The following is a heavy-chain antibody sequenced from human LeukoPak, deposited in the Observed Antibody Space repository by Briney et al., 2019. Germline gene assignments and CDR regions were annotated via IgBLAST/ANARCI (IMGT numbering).Heavy chain of an antibody. Sequence: PGGSLRLSCAASEFTFSNYWMSWVRQAPGKGLEWVANIKQDGSEKHYVDSVKGRFTISRDSAKNSLYLQMNSLRAEDTAVYYCATELRSGYFDYWGQETLVTVSS. CDR2: IKQDGSEK. D-gene: IGHD3-22*01. CDR1: EFTFSNYW. CDR3: ATELRSGYFDY. V-gene: IGHV3-7*05. J-gene: IGHJ4*02.